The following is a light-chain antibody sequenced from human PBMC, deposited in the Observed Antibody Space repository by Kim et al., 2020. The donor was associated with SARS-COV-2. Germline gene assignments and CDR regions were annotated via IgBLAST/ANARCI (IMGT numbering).Light chain of an antibody. V-gene: IGKV3-15*01. CDR3: QQHSDWPLT. CDR2: GIA. J-gene: IGKJ4*01. Sequence: CPGERVTLSGRASQAIRENFLAWYQKKPGQAPRLLIYGIATRATGVPARFSGSGSGTEFTLTISRLQSEDFAVYYCQQHSDWPLTFGGGTKVEIK. CDR1: QAIREN.